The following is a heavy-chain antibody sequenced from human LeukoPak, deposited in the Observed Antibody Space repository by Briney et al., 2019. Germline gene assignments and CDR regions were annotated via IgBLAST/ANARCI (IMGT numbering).Heavy chain of an antibody. D-gene: IGHD3-22*01. J-gene: IGHJ4*02. Sequence: PGGSLRLSFAASGFTFSSYGMHWVRQAPGKGLEWVAVISYDGSNKYYADSVKGRFTISRDNSKNTLYLQMNSLRAEDTAVYYCARAIDYDSSGFIDYWGQGTLVTVSS. CDR1: GFTFSSYG. CDR3: ARAIDYDSSGFIDY. CDR2: ISYDGSNK. V-gene: IGHV3-30*03.